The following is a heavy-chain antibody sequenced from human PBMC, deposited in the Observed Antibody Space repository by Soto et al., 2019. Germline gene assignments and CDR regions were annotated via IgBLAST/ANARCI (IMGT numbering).Heavy chain of an antibody. D-gene: IGHD1-26*01. Sequence: QVQLVQSGAEVKKPGASVKVSCKSSGYTFTSDYINWGRQATGQGLEWMGWMNHNSGNTGYAQKFQGRVTMTRNTSISPAYMELSSLRSEDTAVYYCAREKVGAVDYWGQGTLVTVSS. CDR1: GYTFTSDY. J-gene: IGHJ4*02. V-gene: IGHV1-8*01. CDR2: MNHNSGNT. CDR3: AREKVGAVDY.